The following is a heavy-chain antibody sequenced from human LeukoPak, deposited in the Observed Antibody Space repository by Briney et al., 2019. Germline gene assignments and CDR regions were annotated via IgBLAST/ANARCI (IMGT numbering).Heavy chain of an antibody. CDR1: GGTFSSFV. D-gene: IGHD6-25*01. CDR3: ARGAAPKFDY. CDR2: IIPVIGTP. J-gene: IGHJ4*02. V-gene: IGHV1-69*13. Sequence: ASVKVSCKASGGTFSSFVINRVRQAPGQGLEWMGGIIPVIGTPNYAQKFQGRITMTADESTSTAYIELRSLRSEDTAVYFCARGAAPKFDYWGQGTLVSVSS.